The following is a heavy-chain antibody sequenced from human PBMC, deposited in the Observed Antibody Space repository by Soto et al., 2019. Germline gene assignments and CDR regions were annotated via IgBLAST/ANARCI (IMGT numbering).Heavy chain of an antibody. Sequence: SETLSLTCTVSGGSISSGDYYWSWIRQPPGKGLEWIGYIYYSGSTYYNPSLKSRVTISVDTSKNQFSLKLSSVTAADTAVYYCARGIRFLEWTGLNWFEPWGQGTLVTVSS. CDR1: GGSISSGDYY. CDR2: IYYSGST. J-gene: IGHJ5*02. V-gene: IGHV4-30-4*01. D-gene: IGHD3-3*01. CDR3: ARGIRFLEWTGLNWFEP.